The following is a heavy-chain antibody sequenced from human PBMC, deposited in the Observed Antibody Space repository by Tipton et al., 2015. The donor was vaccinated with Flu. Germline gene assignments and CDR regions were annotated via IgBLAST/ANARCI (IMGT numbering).Heavy chain of an antibody. V-gene: IGHV3-74*01. D-gene: IGHD3-3*01. CDR3: AAGWPIFDY. J-gene: IGHJ4*02. CDR1: GFTFNNNW. Sequence: SLRLSCATSGFTFNNNWMHWVRKGPGKGLEWVSRINTDEITTSYADSVKGRFTISRDNAKNTLYLQMDSLSVEDSGVYYCAAGWPIFDYWGRGTLVSVSS. CDR2: INTDEITT.